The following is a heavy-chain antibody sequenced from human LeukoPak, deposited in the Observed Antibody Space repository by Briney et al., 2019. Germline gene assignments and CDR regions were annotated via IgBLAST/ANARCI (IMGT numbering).Heavy chain of an antibody. Sequence: GGPLRLSCAASGFTFSNYYMTWIRQTPGRGLEWISHISTDSSNTNYADSVKGRFTVSRDNAQNSLLLQMNSLRAEDTAIYYCARLHSLAGAGTYDYWGQGTLVTVSS. CDR3: ARLHSLAGAGTYDY. CDR1: GFTFSNYY. CDR2: ISTDSSNT. J-gene: IGHJ4*02. D-gene: IGHD6-13*01. V-gene: IGHV3-11*06.